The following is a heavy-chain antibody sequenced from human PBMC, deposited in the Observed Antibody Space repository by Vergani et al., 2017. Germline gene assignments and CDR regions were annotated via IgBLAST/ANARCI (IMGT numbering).Heavy chain of an antibody. Sequence: EVQLVESGGGLVKPGGSLRLSCAASGFTFSNAWMSWVRQAPGKGLAWVGRIKGKTDGGTRDFAAPVKGRFSISRDDSKTTVYLQMNSLRTEDTAVYFCTAGTGRSDFDYWGQGTLVTVSS. CDR1: GFTFSNAW. CDR2: IKGKTDGGTR. D-gene: IGHD2-15*01. J-gene: IGHJ4*02. CDR3: TAGTGRSDFDY. V-gene: IGHV3-15*01.